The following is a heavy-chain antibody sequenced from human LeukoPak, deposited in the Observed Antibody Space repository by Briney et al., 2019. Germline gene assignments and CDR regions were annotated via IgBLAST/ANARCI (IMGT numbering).Heavy chain of an antibody. V-gene: IGHV3-33*01. CDR1: GFTFSSYG. CDR2: IWYDGSNK. CDR3: ARDALGYSYGDY. J-gene: IGHJ4*02. Sequence: GRSQRLSCAASGFTFSSYGMHWVRQAPGKGLEWVAVIWYDGSNKYYADSVKGRFAISRDNPKNTLYLQMNSLRAEDTAVYYCARDALGYSYGDYWGQGTLVTVSS. D-gene: IGHD5-18*01.